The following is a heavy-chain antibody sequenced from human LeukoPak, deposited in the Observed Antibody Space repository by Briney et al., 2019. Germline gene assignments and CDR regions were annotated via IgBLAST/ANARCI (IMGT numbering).Heavy chain of an antibody. D-gene: IGHD6-19*01. J-gene: IGHJ4*02. CDR2: ISYVGSNK. V-gene: IGHV3-30*18. CDR1: GFTFSSYG. CDR3: AKAVDSSGWFNYFDY. Sequence: GGSLRLSCAASGFTFSSYGMHWVRQAPGKGLEWVAVISYVGSNKYYADSVKGRFTISRDNSKNTLYLQMNSLRAEDTAVYYCAKAVDSSGWFNYFDYWGQGTLVTVSS.